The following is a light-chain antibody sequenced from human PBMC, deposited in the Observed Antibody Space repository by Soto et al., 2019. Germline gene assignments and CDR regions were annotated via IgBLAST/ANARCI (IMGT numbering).Light chain of an antibody. CDR3: QFYGSSLIT. CDR1: QIIKTFY. V-gene: IGKV3-20*01. Sequence: ILLTQAPGTLSLSPVETATLSFMASQIIKTFYFGWYQQKPGQSPRLLIYGVYSRATGTPDRFSGSGSGTDFTLTINRLEPEDSAVYYCQFYGSSLITFGQGTRLEIK. J-gene: IGKJ5*01. CDR2: GVY.